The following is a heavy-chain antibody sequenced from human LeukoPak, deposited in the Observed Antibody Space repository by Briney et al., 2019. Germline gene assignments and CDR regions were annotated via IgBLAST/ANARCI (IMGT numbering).Heavy chain of an antibody. D-gene: IGHD6-13*01. J-gene: IGHJ2*01. Sequence: GGSLRLSCAASGFTFSSYAMSWVRQAPGKGLEWVSSINGNGGRTYYADSVRGRFTISRDNSKNTLYLQMNSLRAEDTAIYYCAKDVGTAALFVWYFDLWGRGTLVTVSS. CDR1: GFTFSSYA. CDR3: AKDVGTAALFVWYFDL. CDR2: INGNGGRT. V-gene: IGHV3-23*01.